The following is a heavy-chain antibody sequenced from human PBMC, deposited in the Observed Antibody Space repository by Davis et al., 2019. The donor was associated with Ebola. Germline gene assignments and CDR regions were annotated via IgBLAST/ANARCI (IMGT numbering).Heavy chain of an antibody. CDR2: ISSSGSTI. D-gene: IGHD2-2*01. J-gene: IGHJ6*02. CDR3: ARDWGVVPAAQSYYYYGMDV. CDR1: GFTFSSYE. V-gene: IGHV3-48*03. Sequence: GGSLRLSCAASGFTFSSYEMNWVRQAPGKGLEWVSYISSSGSTIYYADSVKGRFTISSDNAKNSLYLQMNSLRAEDTAVYYCARDWGVVPAAQSYYYYGMDVWGQGTTVTVSS.